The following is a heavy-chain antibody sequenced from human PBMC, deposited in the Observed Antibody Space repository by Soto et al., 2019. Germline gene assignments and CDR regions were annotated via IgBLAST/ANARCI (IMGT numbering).Heavy chain of an antibody. CDR1: GYTFATYD. J-gene: IGHJ5*01. D-gene: IGHD2-21*01. V-gene: IGHV1-8*01. CDR3: ARSDGYNFNWLDS. CDR2: MNPNSGNT. Sequence: QVQLVQSGAEVKTPGASVKVSCKASGYTFATYDMNWVRQAPGQGLEWMGWMNPNSGNTCYAQKFQGRLTMTRDTALSVAHMELSSLRNEDTAVYYCARSDGYNFNWLDSWGQGTLVTVSA.